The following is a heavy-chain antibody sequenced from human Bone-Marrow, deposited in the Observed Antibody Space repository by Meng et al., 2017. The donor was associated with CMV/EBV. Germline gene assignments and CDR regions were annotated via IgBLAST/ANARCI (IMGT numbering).Heavy chain of an antibody. D-gene: IGHD3-16*01. J-gene: IGHJ4*02. CDR3: ARNRLGGYFDY. V-gene: IGHV3-11*01. CDR1: GVTFSDYY. CDR2: ISSSGSNI. Sequence: SCAASGVTFSDYYMSWIRQAPGKGLEWFSYISSSGSNIYYADSVKGRFTISRDNAKNSLYLQMNSLRAEDTAVYYCARNRLGGYFDYWGQGTLVTVSS.